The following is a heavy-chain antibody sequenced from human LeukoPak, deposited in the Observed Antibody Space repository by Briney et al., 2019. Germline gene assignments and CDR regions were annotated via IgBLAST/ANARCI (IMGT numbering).Heavy chain of an antibody. V-gene: IGHV4-59*12. Sequence: PSETLSLTCTVSGGSISSYYWSWIRQPPGKGLEWIGYIYHTGSTSYNPSLKGRVTISVDTSKNQFSLKLSSVTAADTAVYYCARVLDSSGWYDYWGQGTLVTVSS. CDR1: GGSISSYY. J-gene: IGHJ4*02. CDR2: IYHTGST. D-gene: IGHD6-19*01. CDR3: ARVLDSSGWYDY.